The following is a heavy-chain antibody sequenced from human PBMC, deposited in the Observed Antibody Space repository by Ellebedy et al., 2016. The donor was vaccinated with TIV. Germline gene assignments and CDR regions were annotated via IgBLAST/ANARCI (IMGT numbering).Heavy chain of an antibody. CDR1: GLTFRSYA. J-gene: IGHJ2*01. Sequence: GGSLRLSCAASGLTFRSYAMSWVRQAQGKGLEWVSGISGSGDSTDYADSVKGRFTISRDNSKNTLYLQMNSLRAEDTAVYYCAKDFHYENWYFDLWGRGTLVTVSS. CDR3: AKDFHYENWYFDL. V-gene: IGHV3-23*01. D-gene: IGHD4-17*01. CDR2: ISGSGDST.